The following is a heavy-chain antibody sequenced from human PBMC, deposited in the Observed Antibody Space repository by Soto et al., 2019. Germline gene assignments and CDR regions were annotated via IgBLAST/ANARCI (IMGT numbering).Heavy chain of an antibody. CDR2: STGDGTNT. D-gene: IGHD3-10*01. CDR1: GFTFSSYW. V-gene: IGHV3-74*01. Sequence: GSLRLSCAASGFTFSSYWVQWVRQAPGKGLLWVSRSTGDGTNTIYADSVKGRFTISRDNAKNTVYLQMNSLRPEDTAVYYCARDNQKGRSDQWGQGNLLTVSS. CDR3: ARDNQKGRSDQ. J-gene: IGHJ4*02.